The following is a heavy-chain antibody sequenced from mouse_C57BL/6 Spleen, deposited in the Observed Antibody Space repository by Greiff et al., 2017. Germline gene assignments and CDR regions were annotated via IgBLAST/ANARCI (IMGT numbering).Heavy chain of an antibody. CDR2: ISYDGSH. D-gene: IGHD2-4*01. Sequence: EVKLMESGPGLVKPSQSLSLTCSVTGYSITSGYYWNWIRQSPGNKLEWMGYISYDGSHNYNPSLKNRISITRDTSENQLFLKLKSVTTEDTATXYCARGDYEGDFDYWGQGTTLTVSS. CDR1: GYSITSGYY. V-gene: IGHV3-6*01. CDR3: ARGDYEGDFDY. J-gene: IGHJ2*01.